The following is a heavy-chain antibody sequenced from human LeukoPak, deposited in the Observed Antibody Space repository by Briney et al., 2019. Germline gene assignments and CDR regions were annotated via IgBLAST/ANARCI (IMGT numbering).Heavy chain of an antibody. J-gene: IGHJ3*02. D-gene: IGHD3-22*01. CDR2: INPSGGSI. V-gene: IGHV1-46*01. CDR1: GYTFTGYY. CDR3: ARGRNYYDSSGYYYEGDAFDI. Sequence: ASVKVSCKASGYTFTGYYMHWVQQAPGQGLEWMGIINPSGGSIRYAQKFQGRVTMTRDTSTSTVYMELSSLRSEDTAVYYCARGRNYYDSSGYYYEGDAFDIWGQGTMVTVSS.